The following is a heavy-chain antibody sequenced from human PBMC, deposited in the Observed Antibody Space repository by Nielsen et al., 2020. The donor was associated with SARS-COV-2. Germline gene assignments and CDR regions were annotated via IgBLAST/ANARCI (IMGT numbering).Heavy chain of an antibody. Sequence: GESLKISCAASGFTFSSYGMHWVRQAPGKGLEWVAVIWYDGSNKYYADSVKGRFTISRDNSKNTLYLQMNSLRAEDTAVYYCARDQGLYDYVWGSYRSHYYYYGMDVWGQGTTVTVSS. CDR3: ARDQGLYDYVWGSYRSHYYYYGMDV. J-gene: IGHJ6*02. D-gene: IGHD3-16*02. V-gene: IGHV3-33*01. CDR2: IWYDGSNK. CDR1: GFTFSSYG.